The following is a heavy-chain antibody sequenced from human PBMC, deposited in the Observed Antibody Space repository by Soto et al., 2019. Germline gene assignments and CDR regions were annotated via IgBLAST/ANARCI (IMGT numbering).Heavy chain of an antibody. CDR1: GFPFGDYA. J-gene: IGHJ2*01. CDR3: TRDYGGNSLWYFDL. CDR2: VRSKAYGGTT. D-gene: IGHD4-17*01. Sequence: PGGSLRLSCTGSGFPFGDYAISWVRQAPGKGLEWVGFVRSKAYGGTTKYAASVKGRFTISRDDSKSIAYLQLNSLKTEDAAVYYCTRDYGGNSLWYFDLWGRGTLVTVSS. V-gene: IGHV3-49*04.